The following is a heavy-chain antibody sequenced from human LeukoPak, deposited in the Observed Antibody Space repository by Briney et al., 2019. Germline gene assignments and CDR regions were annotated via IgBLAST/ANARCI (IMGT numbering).Heavy chain of an antibody. V-gene: IGHV1-8*01. CDR3: ARGLVSATGETGVDY. CDR2: MNPNSGAT. D-gene: IGHD5-24*01. CDR1: GYTFTSYD. J-gene: IGHJ4*02. Sequence: ASVKVSCKASGYTFTSYDFNWLRQATGQGPEWMGWMNPNSGATGYAQKFQGRVTMTRNTSISTAYMELSSLRSEDTAVYYCARGLVSATGETGVDYWGQGTLVTVSS.